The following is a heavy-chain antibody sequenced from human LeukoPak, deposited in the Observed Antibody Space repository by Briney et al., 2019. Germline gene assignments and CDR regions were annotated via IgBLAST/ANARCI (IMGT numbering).Heavy chain of an antibody. CDR2: ISGSGGST. V-gene: IGHV3-23*01. D-gene: IGHD1-26*01. Sequence: GGSLRLSCAASGFTLSSYAMSWVRQAPGKGLEWVSAISGSGGSTYYADSVKGRFTISRDNSKNTLYLQMNSLRAEDTAVYYCAKDRVGATGCDYWGQGTLVTVSS. CDR3: AKDRVGATGCDY. J-gene: IGHJ4*02. CDR1: GFTLSSYA.